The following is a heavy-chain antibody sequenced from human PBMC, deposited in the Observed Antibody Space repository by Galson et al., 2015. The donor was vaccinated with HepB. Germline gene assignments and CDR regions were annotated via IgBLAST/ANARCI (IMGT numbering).Heavy chain of an antibody. D-gene: IGHD2-2*01. V-gene: IGHV3-23*01. CDR3: ARGLHQSYCSSTSCYWGGYFDY. CDR1: GFTFSSYA. CDR2: ISGSGGST. J-gene: IGHJ4*02. Sequence: SLRLSCAASGFTFSSYAMSWVRQAPGKGLEWVSAISGSGGSTYYADSVKGRFTISRDNSKNTLYLQMNSLTAADTAVYYCARGLHQSYCSSTSCYWGGYFDYWGQGTLVTVSS.